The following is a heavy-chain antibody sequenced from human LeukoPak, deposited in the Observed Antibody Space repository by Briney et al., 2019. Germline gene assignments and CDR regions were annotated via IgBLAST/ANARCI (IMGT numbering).Heavy chain of an antibody. J-gene: IGHJ5*02. D-gene: IGHD3-22*01. CDR1: GYSFTSYW. V-gene: IGHV5-51*01. CDR2: IYPGDSDT. Sequence: GESLKISCKGSGYSFTSYWIGWVRQMPGKGLEWMGIIYPGDSDTRYSPSFQGQVTISADKSISTAYLQWSSLKASDTAMHYCARLHAYYDSSGYGAPWGQGTLVTVSS. CDR3: ARLHAYYDSSGYGAP.